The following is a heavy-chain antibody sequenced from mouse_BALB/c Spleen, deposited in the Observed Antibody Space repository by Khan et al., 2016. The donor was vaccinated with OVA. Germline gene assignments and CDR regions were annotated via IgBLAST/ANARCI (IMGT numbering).Heavy chain of an antibody. Sequence: EVELVESGGGLVKPGGSLKLSCAASGFAFSSYDMSWVRQTPEKRLEWVATISSGGSYTYYPDSVKGRFTISRDIARNTLYLQMSSLRSEDTALLFCASHLHYCGSDYYYAMDYWGQGTSVTVSS. CDR1: GFAFSSYD. CDR3: ASHLHYCGSDYYYAMDY. CDR2: ISSGGSYT. J-gene: IGHJ4*01. V-gene: IGHV5-9*02. D-gene: IGHD1-1*01.